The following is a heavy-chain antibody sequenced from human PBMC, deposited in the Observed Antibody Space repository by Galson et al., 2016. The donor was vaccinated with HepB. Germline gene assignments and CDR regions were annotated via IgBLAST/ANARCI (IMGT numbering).Heavy chain of an antibody. J-gene: IGHJ6*02. CDR1: GHTFTSYW. Sequence: QSGAEVKKPGESLKISCKGFGHTFTSYWIGWVRQMPGKGLEWMGIIYPGDSDTRYSPSFQGQVTLSADKSISPAYLQWSSLKAPDTAMYYCSRTSTIGGMDVWGQGTTVPVSS. V-gene: IGHV5-51*03. CDR2: IYPGDSDT. CDR3: SRTSTIGGMDV. D-gene: IGHD2-2*01.